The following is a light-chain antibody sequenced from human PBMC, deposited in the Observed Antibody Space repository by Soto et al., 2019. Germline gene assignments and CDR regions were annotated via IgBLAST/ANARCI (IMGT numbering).Light chain of an antibody. V-gene: IGKV1-27*01. CDR2: AAS. CDR3: QRYNSAPTLT. Sequence: DIQMTQSPSSLSASVGDRVSITCRASQGITNYLAWYQQKPGKVPKLLIYAASSLQSGVPSRFSGSGSGTDFTLTISSLQPEDVATYYCQRYNSAPTLTFGGGTKVEIK. J-gene: IGKJ4*01. CDR1: QGITNY.